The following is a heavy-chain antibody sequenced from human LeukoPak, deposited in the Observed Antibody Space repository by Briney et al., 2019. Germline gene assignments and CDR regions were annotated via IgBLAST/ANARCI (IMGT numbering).Heavy chain of an antibody. CDR2: ISWNSGSI. V-gene: IGHV3-9*03. J-gene: IGHJ4*02. CDR1: GFTFDDYA. D-gene: IGHD3-3*01. Sequence: PGGSLRLSCAASGFTFDDYAMHWVRQAPGKGLEWVSGISWNSGSIGYADSVKGRFTISRDNAKNSLYLQMNSLRPEDMALYYCASGEDYDFWSGYYRWGQGTLVTVSS. CDR3: ASGEDYDFWSGYYR.